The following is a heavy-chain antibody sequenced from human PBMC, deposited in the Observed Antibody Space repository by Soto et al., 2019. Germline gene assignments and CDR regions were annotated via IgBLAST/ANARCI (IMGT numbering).Heavy chain of an antibody. D-gene: IGHD6-13*01. CDR1: GFTFSSYA. CDR3: AVRGANSWSRIDY. Sequence: EVQLLESGGGLVQPGGSLRLSCAASGFTFSSYAMTWVRQAPGKGLAWVSAISGSGGTTYYADCVKGRFSISRDNFKNTLSLQMNSLRAEDTAVYYCAVRGANSWSRIDYWGQGTLVTVSS. V-gene: IGHV3-23*01. CDR2: ISGSGGTT. J-gene: IGHJ4*02.